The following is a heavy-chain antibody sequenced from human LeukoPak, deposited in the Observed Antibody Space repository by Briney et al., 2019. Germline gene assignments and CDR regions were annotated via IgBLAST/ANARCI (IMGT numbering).Heavy chain of an antibody. Sequence: GGSLRLSCVASGFSFSSYWMSWVRQAPGKGLEWVANIKQDDSEKNYVDSVKGRFAISRDNAKKSVYLQMNGLRAEDTAVYYCAREAAIASAHWGQGTLVIVSS. CDR2: IKQDDSEK. CDR1: GFSFSSYW. V-gene: IGHV3-7*01. J-gene: IGHJ4*02. D-gene: IGHD6-13*01. CDR3: AREAAIASAH.